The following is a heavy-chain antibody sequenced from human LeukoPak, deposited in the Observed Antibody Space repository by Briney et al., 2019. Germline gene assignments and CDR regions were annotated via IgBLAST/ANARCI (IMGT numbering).Heavy chain of an antibody. Sequence: SVKVSCKASGGTFSSYAISWVRQAPGQGLEWMGGIIPTFGTANYAQKFQGRVTITADESTSTAYMELSSLGSEDTAVYYCARGAAGTETDYYDSSGYYSYYFDYWGQGTLVTVSS. D-gene: IGHD3-22*01. CDR1: GGTFSSYA. J-gene: IGHJ4*02. V-gene: IGHV1-69*13. CDR2: IIPTFGTA. CDR3: ARGAAGTETDYYDSSGYYSYYFDY.